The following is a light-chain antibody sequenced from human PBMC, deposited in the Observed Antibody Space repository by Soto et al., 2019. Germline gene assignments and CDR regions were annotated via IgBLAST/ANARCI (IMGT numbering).Light chain of an antibody. Sequence: QSVLTQPASVSASPGQSITISCTGTNRDVGGNNYVSWYQHHPGAAPKLIIYEVHFRPSGISNRFSGSKSGNTASLTISGLQADDAADYYCSSYTNTFTWVFGGGTQLTVL. CDR2: EVH. CDR1: NRDVGGNNY. CDR3: SSYTNTFTWV. V-gene: IGLV2-14*01. J-gene: IGLJ3*02.